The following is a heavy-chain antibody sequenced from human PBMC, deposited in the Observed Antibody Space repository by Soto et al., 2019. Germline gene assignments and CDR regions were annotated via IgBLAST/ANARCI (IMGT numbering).Heavy chain of an antibody. CDR2: FYYTGST. D-gene: IGHD6-13*01. V-gene: IGHV4-59*01. CDR3: AREVASPGAWYFDL. CDR1: GGSISGYY. Sequence: QVQLQESGPGLVKPSETLSLTCTVSGGSISGYYWNWIRQPPGKGLEWIGYFYYTGSTKYNPSLKSRLTISVDKSRNQFSLTLTSVTTAATAVYYCAREVASPGAWYFDLWGRGSLVAVSS. J-gene: IGHJ2*01.